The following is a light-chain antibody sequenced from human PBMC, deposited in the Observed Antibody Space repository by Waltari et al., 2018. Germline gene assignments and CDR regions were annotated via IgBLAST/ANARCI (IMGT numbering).Light chain of an antibody. V-gene: IGKV3-20*01. Sequence: EIVLTQSPGTLSLSPGERATLPCRASQSVRCSSLARYQQNPGQAPRLLIFGASSRATDIPDRFSGSGSGTDFTLTISRLEPEDFAVYYCHQYGSSPLTFGGGTKVEIK. CDR2: GAS. CDR1: QSVRCSS. CDR3: HQYGSSPLT. J-gene: IGKJ4*01.